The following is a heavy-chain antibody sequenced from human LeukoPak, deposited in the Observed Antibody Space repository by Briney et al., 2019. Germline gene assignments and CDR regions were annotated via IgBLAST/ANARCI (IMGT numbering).Heavy chain of an antibody. CDR2: IIPILGIA. CDR1: GGTFSSYA. J-gene: IGHJ4*02. Sequence: SVKVSCKASGGTFSSYAISWVRQAPGQGLEWMGRIIPILGIANYAQKFQGRVTITADKSASTAYMELSSLRSEDTAVYYCARWIAAPVGCDDYWGQGTLVTVSS. CDR3: ARWIAAPVGCDDY. V-gene: IGHV1-69*04. D-gene: IGHD1-26*01.